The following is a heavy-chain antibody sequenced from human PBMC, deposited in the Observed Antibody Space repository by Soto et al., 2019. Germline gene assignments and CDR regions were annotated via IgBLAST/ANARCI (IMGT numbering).Heavy chain of an antibody. CDR1: GFTFGSYE. CDR2: ISSSGYI. CDR3: TKEKSVMYSGYDAFDI. J-gene: IGHJ3*02. D-gene: IGHD5-12*01. V-gene: IGHV3-48*03. Sequence: GGSLRLSCAASGFTFGSYEMDWVRQAPGKGLEWVAYISSSGYIMYADSVKGRFTISRDNADNSLYLQMNSLRAEDTAVYYCTKEKSVMYSGYDAFDIWGRGTMVTVSS.